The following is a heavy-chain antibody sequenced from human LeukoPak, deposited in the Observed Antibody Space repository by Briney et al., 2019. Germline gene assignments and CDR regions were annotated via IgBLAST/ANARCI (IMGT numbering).Heavy chain of an antibody. CDR2: IYNSGST. Sequence: SETLSLTCTVFGGSISSSSYYWGWIRQPPGKGLEWIGSIYNSGSTYYNPSLKSRVTISVDTSKNQFSLKLSSVTAADTAVYYCARGVPAAINAFDLWGQGTMVTVSS. CDR3: ARGVPAAINAFDL. V-gene: IGHV4-39*01. J-gene: IGHJ3*01. CDR1: GGSISSSSYY. D-gene: IGHD2-2*01.